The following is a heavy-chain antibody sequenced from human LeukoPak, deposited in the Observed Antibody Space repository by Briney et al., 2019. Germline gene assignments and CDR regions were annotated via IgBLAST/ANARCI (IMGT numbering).Heavy chain of an antibody. Sequence: GASVKVSCKASGGTFSSYAISWVRQAPGQGLERMGGIIPIFGTANYAQKFQGRVTITADESTSTAYMELSSLRSEDTAVYYCALQYSSSWCSAFDYWGQGTLVTVSS. CDR1: GGTFSSYA. CDR2: IIPIFGTA. V-gene: IGHV1-69*01. D-gene: IGHD6-13*01. CDR3: ALQYSSSWCSAFDY. J-gene: IGHJ4*02.